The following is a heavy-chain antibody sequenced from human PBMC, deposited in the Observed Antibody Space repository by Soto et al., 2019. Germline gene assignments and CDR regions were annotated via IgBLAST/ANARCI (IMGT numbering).Heavy chain of an antibody. J-gene: IGHJ3*02. CDR2: INPSGGST. CDR3: ARVYYYDSSGYPGAFDI. V-gene: IGHV1-46*03. Sequence: ASVKVSCKASGYTFTSYYMHWVRQAPGQGLEWMGIINPSGGSTSYAQKFQGRVTMTRDTSTSTVYMELSSLRSEDTAVYYCARVYYYDSSGYPGAFDIWGQGTMVTV. CDR1: GYTFTSYY. D-gene: IGHD3-22*01.